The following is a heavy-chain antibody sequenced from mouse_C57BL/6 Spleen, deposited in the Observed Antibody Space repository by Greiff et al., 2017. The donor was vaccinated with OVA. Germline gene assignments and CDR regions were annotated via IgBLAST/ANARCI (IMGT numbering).Heavy chain of an antibody. D-gene: IGHD1-1*01. CDR1: GFTFSDYG. Sequence: EVHLVESGGGLVKPGGSLKLSCAASGFTFSDYGMHWVRQAPEKGLEWVAYISSGSSTIYYADTVKGRFTISRDNAKNTLFLQMTSLRSEDTAMYYCERWDYGTLQGAMDYWGQGTSVTVSS. J-gene: IGHJ4*01. CDR2: ISSGSSTI. V-gene: IGHV5-17*01. CDR3: ERWDYGTLQGAMDY.